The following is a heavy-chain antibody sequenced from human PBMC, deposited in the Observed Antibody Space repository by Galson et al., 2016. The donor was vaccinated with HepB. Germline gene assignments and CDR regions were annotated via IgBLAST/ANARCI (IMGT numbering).Heavy chain of an antibody. Sequence: SLRLSCAASGVTSSDYAMNWVRQAPGKGLEWVSGINARGDSAYYAGSVKGRFTISRDNSKNTLFLQMNTLRAEDTALYYCAKEERWSGHPSRYYHAMDVWGQGTAVTVSS. CDR2: INARGDSA. CDR1: GVTSSDYA. J-gene: IGHJ6*02. D-gene: IGHD2-15*01. CDR3: AKEERWSGHPSRYYHAMDV. V-gene: IGHV3-23*01.